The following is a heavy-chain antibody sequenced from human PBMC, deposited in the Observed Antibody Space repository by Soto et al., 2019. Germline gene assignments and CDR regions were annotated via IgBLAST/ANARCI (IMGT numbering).Heavy chain of an antibody. CDR1: GGTFSSYT. CDR3: ARDPLGGTLDYYYYYMDV. V-gene: IGHV1-69*08. J-gene: IGHJ6*03. Sequence: QVPLVQSGAEVKKPGSSVKVSCKASGGTFSSYTISWVRQAPGQGLEWMGRIIPILGIANYAQKFQGRVTITADKSTSTAYMELSSLRSEDTAVYYCARDPLGGTLDYYYYYMDVWGKGTTVTVSS. CDR2: IIPILGIA.